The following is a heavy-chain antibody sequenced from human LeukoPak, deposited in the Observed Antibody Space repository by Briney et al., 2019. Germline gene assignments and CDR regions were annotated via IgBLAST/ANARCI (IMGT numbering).Heavy chain of an antibody. CDR1: GGSFSGYY. Sequence: PSETLSLTCAVYGGSFSGYYWSWIRQPPGKGLEWIGEINHSGSTNYNPSLKSRVTISVDTSKNQFSLKLSSVTAADTAVYYCARQPHTAMRRWFDPWGQGTLVTVSS. V-gene: IGHV4-34*01. D-gene: IGHD5-18*01. CDR3: ARQPHTAMRRWFDP. CDR2: INHSGST. J-gene: IGHJ5*02.